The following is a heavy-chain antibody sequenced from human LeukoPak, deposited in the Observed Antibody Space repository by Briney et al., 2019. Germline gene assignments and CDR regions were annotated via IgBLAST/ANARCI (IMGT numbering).Heavy chain of an antibody. J-gene: IGHJ4*02. CDR2: IKQEGSEK. D-gene: IGHD6-13*01. Sequence: GGSLRLSCAASGFTLSSYWMSWVRQAPGKGLEWVANIKQEGSEKYYVDSVKGRFTISRDNAKNSLYLQMNSLRAEDPAVYYCARAHGFIAAAGYYFDYWARGTLVPVSS. CDR3: ARAHGFIAAAGYYFDY. CDR1: GFTLSSYW. V-gene: IGHV3-7*01.